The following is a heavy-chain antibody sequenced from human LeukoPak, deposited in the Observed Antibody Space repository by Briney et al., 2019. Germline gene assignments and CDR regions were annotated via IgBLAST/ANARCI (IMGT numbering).Heavy chain of an antibody. CDR2: ISYDGSNK. Sequence: PGRSLRLSCAASGFTFSSYAMHWVRQTPGKGLEWVAVISYDGSNKYYADSAKGRFTISRDNSKNTLYLQMNSLRAEDTAVYCCARVFGGAAAGNMAFDYWGQGTLVTVSS. CDR1: GFTFSSYA. CDR3: ARVFGGAAAGNMAFDY. D-gene: IGHD6-13*01. V-gene: IGHV3-30*01. J-gene: IGHJ4*02.